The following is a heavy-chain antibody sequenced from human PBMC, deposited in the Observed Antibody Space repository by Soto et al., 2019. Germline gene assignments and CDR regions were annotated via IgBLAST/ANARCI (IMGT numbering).Heavy chain of an antibody. Sequence: GGSLRLSCAASGFTLSSYAMHWVRQAPGKGLEWVAVISYDGSNKYYADSVKGRFTISRDNSKNTLYLQMNSLRAEDTAVYYCAREGFGELFPLYGMDVWGQGTTVTVSS. CDR3: AREGFGELFPLYGMDV. D-gene: IGHD3-10*01. V-gene: IGHV3-30-3*01. J-gene: IGHJ6*02. CDR2: ISYDGSNK. CDR1: GFTLSSYA.